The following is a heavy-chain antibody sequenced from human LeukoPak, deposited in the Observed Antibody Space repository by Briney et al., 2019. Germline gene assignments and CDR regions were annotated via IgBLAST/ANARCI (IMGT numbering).Heavy chain of an antibody. D-gene: IGHD3-22*01. Sequence: SVKVSCKASGGTFSSYAISWVRQAPGQGLEWMGGIIPIFGTANYAQKFQGRVTITTDESTSTAYMELSSLRSEDTAVYYCALGPPTGVVNHDYWGQGTLVTVSS. V-gene: IGHV1-69*05. J-gene: IGHJ4*02. CDR2: IIPIFGTA. CDR1: GGTFSSYA. CDR3: ALGPPTGVVNHDY.